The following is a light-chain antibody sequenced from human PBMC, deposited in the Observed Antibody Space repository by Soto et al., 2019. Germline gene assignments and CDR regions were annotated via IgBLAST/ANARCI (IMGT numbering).Light chain of an antibody. CDR2: EVS. CDR1: SSDVGGHNY. J-gene: IGLJ1*01. Sequence: QSALTQPASVSGSPGQSITISCTGTSSDVGGHNYVSWYQQHPGKAPKLIIYEVSIRPSGVSNRFSGSKSGNTASLTISGLQAEDEADYYCVSHRGYDSCVFGTGTKVTVL. CDR3: VSHRGYDSCV. V-gene: IGLV2-14*01.